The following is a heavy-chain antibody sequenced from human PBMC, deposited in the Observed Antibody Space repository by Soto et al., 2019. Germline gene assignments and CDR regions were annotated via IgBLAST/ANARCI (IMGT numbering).Heavy chain of an antibody. D-gene: IGHD3-3*01. CDR2: IYPGDSDT. J-gene: IGHJ6*02. Sequence: HGESLKISCKASGYTFKNSWIGWVRQMPGKGLEWMGIIYPGDSDTRYSPSFQGQVTISADRSTSTAYLQWRSLKASDSAMYYCARLGYDFWYGDQYFFYGMDVWGQGTTVTVSS. CDR3: ARLGYDFWYGDQYFFYGMDV. V-gene: IGHV5-51*01. CDR1: GYTFKNSW.